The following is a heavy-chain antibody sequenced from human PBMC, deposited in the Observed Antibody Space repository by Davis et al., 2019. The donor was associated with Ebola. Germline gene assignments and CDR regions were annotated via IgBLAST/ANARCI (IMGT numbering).Heavy chain of an antibody. V-gene: IGHV3-72*01. CDR3: ALAGYTYENFDL. Sequence: GESLKISCGASGFTFSSYGMSWVRQAPGKGLEWVGRSRNKANSYSTDYAASVKGRFTISRDASKNSLSLQMDSLKTEDTAVYYCALAGYTYENFDLWGRGTLVTVSS. D-gene: IGHD5-18*01. J-gene: IGHJ2*01. CDR2: SRNKANSYST. CDR1: GFTFSSYG.